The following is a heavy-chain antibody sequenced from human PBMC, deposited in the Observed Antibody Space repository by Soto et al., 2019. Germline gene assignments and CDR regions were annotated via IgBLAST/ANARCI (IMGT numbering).Heavy chain of an antibody. CDR1: GGSFSGYY. J-gene: IGHJ6*02. Sequence: SETLSLTCAVYGGSFSGYYWSWIRQPPGKGLEWIGEINHSGSTNYNPSLKSRVTISVDTSKNQFSLKLSSVTAADTAVYYCARGWFGELLYHYYYGMDVWGQGTTVTSP. CDR3: ARGWFGELLYHYYYGMDV. D-gene: IGHD3-10*01. CDR2: INHSGST. V-gene: IGHV4-34*01.